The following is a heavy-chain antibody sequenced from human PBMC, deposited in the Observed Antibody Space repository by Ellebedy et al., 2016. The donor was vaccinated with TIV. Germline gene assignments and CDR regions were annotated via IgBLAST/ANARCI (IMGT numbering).Heavy chain of an antibody. Sequence: MPSETLSLTCTVSGGSISTYYRSCIRPLPGKGLEWNGYNYYSGSTNYNPAFKSRVTIPVDTSKNQFSLKLRSVTAADTAGYYWARGIPRAATHFDYWGQGTLVTVSS. V-gene: IGHV4-59*01. CDR2: NYYSGST. D-gene: IGHD6-25*01. CDR1: GGSISTYY. J-gene: IGHJ4*02. CDR3: ARGIPRAATHFDY.